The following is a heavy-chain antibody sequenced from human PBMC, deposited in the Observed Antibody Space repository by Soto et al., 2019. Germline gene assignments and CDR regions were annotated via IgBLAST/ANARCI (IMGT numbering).Heavy chain of an antibody. J-gene: IGHJ6*02. Sequence: GGSLRLSCAASGFTFSSYAMSWVRQAPGKGLEWVSAISGSGGSTYYADSVKGRFTISRDNSKNTLYLKMNSLRAEDTAVYYCAKDRVTTNPYYYYYYGMDVWGQGTTVTVSS. D-gene: IGHD4-4*01. CDR3: AKDRVTTNPYYYYYYGMDV. CDR1: GFTFSSYA. CDR2: ISGSGGST. V-gene: IGHV3-23*01.